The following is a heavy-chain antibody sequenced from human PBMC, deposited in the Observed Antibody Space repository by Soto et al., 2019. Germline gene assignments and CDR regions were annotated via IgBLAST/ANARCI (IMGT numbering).Heavy chain of an antibody. J-gene: IGHJ4*02. CDR3: AKDTYYYDSSGYYPALYYFDY. D-gene: IGHD3-22*01. Sequence: GGSLRLSCAASGFTFSSYAMSWVRQAPGKGLEWVSAISGSGGSTYYADSVKGRFTISRDNSKNTLYLQMNSLRAEDTAVYYDAKDTYYYDSSGYYPALYYFDYWGQGTLVTVSS. CDR1: GFTFSSYA. CDR2: ISGSGGST. V-gene: IGHV3-23*01.